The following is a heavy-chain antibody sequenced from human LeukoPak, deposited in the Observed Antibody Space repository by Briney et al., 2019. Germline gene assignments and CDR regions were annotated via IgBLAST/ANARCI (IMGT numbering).Heavy chain of an antibody. V-gene: IGHV4-38-2*02. D-gene: IGHD4-17*01. J-gene: IGHJ4*02. CDR1: GYSISSGYY. Sequence: SETLSLTCTVSGYSISSGYYWGWIRQPPGKGLEWIGSIYHSGSTYYNPSLKSRVTITVDTSKNQFSLKLSSVTAADTAVYYCARGPTVTTSPFDYWGQGTLVTVSS. CDR3: ARGPTVTTSPFDY. CDR2: IYHSGST.